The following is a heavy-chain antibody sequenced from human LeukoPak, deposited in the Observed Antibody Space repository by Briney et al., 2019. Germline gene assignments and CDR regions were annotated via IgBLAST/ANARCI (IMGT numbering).Heavy chain of an antibody. CDR1: GFTFSSYW. D-gene: IGHD3-10*01. Sequence: PGGSLRLSCAASGFTFSSYWMHWVRHAPGKGPVWVSRINSDGSSTSYADSVKGRFTISRDNAKNTLYLQMNSLRAEDTAVYYCARDRLWFGDDWGQGTMVTVSS. J-gene: IGHJ3*01. CDR3: ARDRLWFGDD. V-gene: IGHV3-74*01. CDR2: INSDGSST.